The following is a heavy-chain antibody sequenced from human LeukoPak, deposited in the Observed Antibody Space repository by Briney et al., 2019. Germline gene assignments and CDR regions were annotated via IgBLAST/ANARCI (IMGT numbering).Heavy chain of an antibody. D-gene: IGHD3-22*01. J-gene: IGHJ4*02. Sequence: GGPLRLSCAASGLTFINYCMNWVRQAPGKGLEWVANIHQDGNEGYYVDSVKGRFTISRDNARNSVYLQMNSLRVEDTAVYYCARAPYYSRIEYYFEFWGQGTLVTVSS. CDR2: IHQDGNEG. CDR1: GLTFINYC. CDR3: ARAPYYSRIEYYFEF. V-gene: IGHV3-7*03.